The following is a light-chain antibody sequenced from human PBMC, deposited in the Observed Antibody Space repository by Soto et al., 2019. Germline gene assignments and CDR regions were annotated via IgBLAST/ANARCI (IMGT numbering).Light chain of an antibody. Sequence: QSALTQPRSVSGSPGQSVTISCTGTSSDVGGYNYVSWYQQHPGKAPKLIIYDVSKRPSGVPDRFSGSKSGNTAPLTISGLQAEDEADYYCCSSAGTYTSVFGGGTKLTVL. J-gene: IGLJ3*02. CDR3: CSSAGTYTSV. CDR2: DVS. V-gene: IGLV2-11*01. CDR1: SSDVGGYNY.